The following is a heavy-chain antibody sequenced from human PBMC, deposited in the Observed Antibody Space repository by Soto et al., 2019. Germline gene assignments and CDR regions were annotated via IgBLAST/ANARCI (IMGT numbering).Heavy chain of an antibody. CDR3: ARGEVQRERRIIKRSNNYFDY. J-gene: IGHJ4*02. Sequence: ASVKVSCKASGYTFASYYMHWVRQAPGQGLEWMGIINPSGGSTSYAQKFQGRVTMTRDTSTSTVYMELSSLRSEDTAVYYCARGEVQRERRIIKRSNNYFDYWGQGTLVTVSS. CDR2: INPSGGST. D-gene: IGHD1-26*01. CDR1: GYTFASYY. V-gene: IGHV1-46*01.